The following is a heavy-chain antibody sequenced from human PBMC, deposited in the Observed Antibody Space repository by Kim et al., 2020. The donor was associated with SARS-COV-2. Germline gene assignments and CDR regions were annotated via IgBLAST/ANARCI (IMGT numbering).Heavy chain of an antibody. D-gene: IGHD1-26*01. CDR3: ATDEHGGSYSF. V-gene: IGHV3-7*01. Sequence: GGSLRLSCTGSGFTLRNYWMSWIRQAPGKGLEWLGNIKRDGSQKYHVDSVKGRFTISRDNAKNSLYLQMNSLSADDTAVYHCATDEHGGSYSFWGQGTLV. CDR1: GFTLRNYW. J-gene: IGHJ4*02. CDR2: IKRDGSQK.